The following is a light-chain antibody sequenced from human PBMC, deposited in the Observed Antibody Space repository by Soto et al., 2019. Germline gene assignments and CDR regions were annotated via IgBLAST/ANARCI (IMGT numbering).Light chain of an antibody. CDR2: EVI. J-gene: IGLJ3*02. CDR1: SSDVGGYNY. CDR3: SSYGGNNYVL. V-gene: IGLV2-8*01. Sequence: QSVLTQPPSASGSPGQSVAISCTGTSSDVGGYNYVSWYQQHPGKAPKLMIYEVIKRSSGVPDRFSGSKSGNTASLTVSGLQAEDEADYYCSSYGGNNYVLFGGGTQLTVL.